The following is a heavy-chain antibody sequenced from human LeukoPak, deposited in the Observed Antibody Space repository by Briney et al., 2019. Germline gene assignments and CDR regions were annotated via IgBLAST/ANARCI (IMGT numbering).Heavy chain of an antibody. V-gene: IGHV3-20*04. CDR1: GFTFDDYG. CDR3: AGDPIVGATDPHYYFDY. J-gene: IGHJ4*02. D-gene: IGHD1-26*01. CDR2: MNWNGGST. Sequence: AGSLSLSCAASGFTFDDYGMSWVRQAPGTGLEWVSGMNWNGGSTSYADSVKGRLIISRDNANNSLYLQKNSLRAEDTALYYCAGDPIVGATDPHYYFDYWGQGTLVTVSS.